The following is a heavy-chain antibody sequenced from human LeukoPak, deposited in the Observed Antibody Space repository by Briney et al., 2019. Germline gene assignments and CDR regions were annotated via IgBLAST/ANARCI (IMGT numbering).Heavy chain of an antibody. J-gene: IGHJ4*02. CDR2: IYYSGST. D-gene: IGHD5-18*01. Sequence: SETLSLTCTVSGGSISSSSYYWGWIRQPPGKGLEWIGSIYYSGSTYYNPSLKSRVTISVDTSKNQFSLKLSSVTAADTAVYYCARARSNSYGPHFDYWGQGTLVTVSS. CDR1: GGSISSSSYY. V-gene: IGHV4-39*07. CDR3: ARARSNSYGPHFDY.